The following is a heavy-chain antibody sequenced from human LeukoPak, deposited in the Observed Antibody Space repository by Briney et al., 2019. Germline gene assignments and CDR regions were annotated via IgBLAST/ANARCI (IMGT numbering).Heavy chain of an antibody. J-gene: IGHJ3*02. CDR3: AKPLYYYDSSGNDAFDI. CDR2: ISGSGGSTST. Sequence: LAGGSLILSCAASGFTFSSYAMSWVRQAPGKGLEWASAISGSGGSTSTYYADSVKGRFTISRDNSKNTLYLQTNSLRAEDTAVYYCAKPLYYYDSSGNDAFDIWGQGTMVTVSS. CDR1: GFTFSSYA. V-gene: IGHV3-23*01. D-gene: IGHD3-22*01.